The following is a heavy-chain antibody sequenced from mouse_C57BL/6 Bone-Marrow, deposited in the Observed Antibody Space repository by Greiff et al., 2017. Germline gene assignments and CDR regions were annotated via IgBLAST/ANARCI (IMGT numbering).Heavy chain of an antibody. D-gene: IGHD1-1*01. CDR3: TGSITTVVATDY. CDR2: IRLKSDNYAT. V-gene: IGHV6-3*01. CDR1: GFTFSNYW. Sequence: DVKLVESGGGLVQPGGSMKLSCVASGFTFSNYWMNWVRQSPEKGLEWVAQIRLKSDNYATHYAESVKGRFTISRDDSKSSVYLQMNNLRAEDTGIYDCTGSITTVVATDYWGQGTTLTVSS. J-gene: IGHJ2*01.